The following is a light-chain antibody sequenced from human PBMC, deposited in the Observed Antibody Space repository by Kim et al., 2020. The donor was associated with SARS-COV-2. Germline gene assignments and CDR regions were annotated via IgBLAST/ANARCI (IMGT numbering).Light chain of an antibody. CDR1: QDIRND. Sequence: ASVGDRVTIPRRASQDIRNDLGWYQQNPGRAPKRLIYGASSLQSGVPSRFSGSGSGTEFTLTISSLQPEDFATHFCLQHNTYPITFGQGTRLEIK. CDR2: GAS. V-gene: IGKV1-17*01. CDR3: LQHNTYPIT. J-gene: IGKJ5*01.